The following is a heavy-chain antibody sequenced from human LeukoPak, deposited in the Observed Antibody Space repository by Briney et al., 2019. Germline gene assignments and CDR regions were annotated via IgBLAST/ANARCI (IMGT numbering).Heavy chain of an antibody. V-gene: IGHV3-9*01. CDR2: XXXNSGSI. CDR1: GFTFDDYA. J-gene: IGHJ6*02. D-gene: IGHD6-19*01. Sequence: PGGSLRLSCAASGFTFDDYAMHWVRQAPGKXXXXXXXXXXNSGSIGYADSVKGRFTISRDNAKNSLYLQMNSLRAEDTALYYCAKDKVPSWAGTFDGMDVWGQGTTVTVSS. CDR3: AKDKVPSWAGTFDGMDV.